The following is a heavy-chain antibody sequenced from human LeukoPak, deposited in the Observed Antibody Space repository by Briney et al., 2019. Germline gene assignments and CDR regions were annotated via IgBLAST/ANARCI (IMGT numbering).Heavy chain of an antibody. CDR2: ISGSGGST. D-gene: IGHD1-26*01. CDR1: GFTFSSYA. J-gene: IGHJ3*02. V-gene: IGHV3-23*01. CDR3: ATIRQWELLAFDI. Sequence: HPGGSLRLSCAASGFTFSSYAMSRVRQAPGKGLEWVSAISGSGGSTYYADSVKGRFTISRDNSKNTLYLQMNSLRAEDTAVYYCATIRQWELLAFDIWGQGTMVTVSS.